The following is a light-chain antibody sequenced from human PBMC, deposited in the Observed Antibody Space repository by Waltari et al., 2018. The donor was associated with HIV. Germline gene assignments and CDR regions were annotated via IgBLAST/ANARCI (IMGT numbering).Light chain of an antibody. Sequence: DIVMTQSPPSLSATLGEPASISCRSSQSILSGNGHNYLNWYLQKPGQCPQLLMSYGSIRASGVPDRFSGSGSGTDFTLKISRVEADDIGVYYCIESSQTHSFGPGTRLDIK. V-gene: IGKV2-28*01. J-gene: IGKJ3*01. CDR1: QSILSGNGHNY. CDR3: IESSQTHS. CDR2: YGS.